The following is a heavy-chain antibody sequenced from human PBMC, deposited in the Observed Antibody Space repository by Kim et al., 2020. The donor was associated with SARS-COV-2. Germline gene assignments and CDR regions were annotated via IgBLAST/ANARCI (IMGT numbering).Heavy chain of an antibody. D-gene: IGHD1-26*01. J-gene: IGHJ4*02. V-gene: IGHV4-4*07. CDR1: GGSISSYY. CDR3: ARREAGSNYFDY. CDR2: VYANERT. Sequence: SETLSLTCSVSGGSISSYYWSWIRQPAGKGLESIGRVYANERTDYNPSLKSRVTMSMDTSKNQVSLKLSAVTAADTAVYYCARREAGSNYFDYWGQGTLV.